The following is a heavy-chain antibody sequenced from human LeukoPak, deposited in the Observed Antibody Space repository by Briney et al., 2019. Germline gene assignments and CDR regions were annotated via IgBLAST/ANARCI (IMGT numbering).Heavy chain of an antibody. J-gene: IGHJ6*02. D-gene: IGHD2-2*02. CDR3: ARDRHQAPKNPGYCSSTSCYTSAYYYGMDV. CDR2: IYYSGST. V-gene: IGHV4-61*01. Sequence: SSETLSLTCTVSGGSVSSGSYYWSWIRQPPGKGLEWIGYIYYSGSTNYNPSLKSRVTISVDTSKNQFSLKLSSVTAADTAVYYCARDRHQAPKNPGYCSSTSCYTSAYYYGMDVWGQGTTVTVSS. CDR1: GGSVSSGSYY.